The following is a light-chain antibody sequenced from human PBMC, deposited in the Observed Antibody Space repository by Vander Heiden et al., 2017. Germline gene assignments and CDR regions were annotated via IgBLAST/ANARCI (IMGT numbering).Light chain of an antibody. CDR1: QSISSY. CDR2: AAS. Sequence: DIQMTKSPSSLSASVGDRVTITCRASQSISSYLNWYPQKPGKAPKLLIYAASSLQSGVPSRFSGSGSGTDFTPTSSSLQPEDFATYYCQQSYSTPPTFGQGTKVEIK. V-gene: IGKV1-39*01. J-gene: IGKJ1*01. CDR3: QQSYSTPPT.